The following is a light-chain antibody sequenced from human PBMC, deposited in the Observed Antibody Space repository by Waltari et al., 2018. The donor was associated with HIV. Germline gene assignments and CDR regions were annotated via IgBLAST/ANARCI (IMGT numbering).Light chain of an antibody. CDR1: SSNIGAGYD. CDR3: QSYDSNLSGL. V-gene: IGLV1-40*01. Sequence: QSELTQPPSVSAAPGQRVTISCTGSSSNIGAGYDVHWYQQVPGRAPKVVIYGNSNRPSGVPVRFSGSKSGSAASLVITGIQSEDEADYYCQSYDSNLSGLFGGGTKVTGL. J-gene: IGLJ2*01. CDR2: GNS.